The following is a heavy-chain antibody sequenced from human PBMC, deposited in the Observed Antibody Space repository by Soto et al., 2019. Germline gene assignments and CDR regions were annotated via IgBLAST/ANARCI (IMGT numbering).Heavy chain of an antibody. CDR2: IYPGDSDT. CDR1: GYSFTSYW. D-gene: IGHD3-9*01. CDR3: ASGASLTKYYYYGMDV. V-gene: IGHV5-51*01. Sequence: GESLKISCKGSGYSFTSYWIGWVRQMPGKGLEWMGIIYPGDSDTRHSPSFQGQVTISADKSISTAYLQWSSLKASDTAMYYCASGASLTKYYYYGMDVWGQGTTVTVSS. J-gene: IGHJ6*02.